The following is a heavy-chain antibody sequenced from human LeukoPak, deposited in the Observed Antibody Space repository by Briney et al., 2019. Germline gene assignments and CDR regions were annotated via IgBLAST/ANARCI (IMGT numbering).Heavy chain of an antibody. D-gene: IGHD3-22*01. J-gene: IGHJ4*02. CDR1: GITLSNYG. V-gene: IGHV3-23*01. Sequence: GGSLRLSCAVSGITLSNYGMSWVRQAPGKGLEWVAGISGSGGGTNCADSVKGRLTVSRDNYKNTLYLQMNSLGAEDTAVYFCAKRGVVIRVILVGFHKEAYYFDSWGQGALVTVSS. CDR3: AKRGVVIRVILVGFHKEAYYFDS. CDR2: ISGSGGGT.